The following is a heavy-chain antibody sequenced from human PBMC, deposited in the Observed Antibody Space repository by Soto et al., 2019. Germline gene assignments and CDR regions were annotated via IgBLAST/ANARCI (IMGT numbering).Heavy chain of an antibody. CDR3: AKDGGGFGDFVHH. V-gene: IGHV3-30*18. Sequence: PGGSLRLSCAASGFTFSSYGMHWVRQAPGKGLEWVTGILYDGSDKYYADSVKGRFTISRENSKNTLYLQMNSLRTEDSAVYYCAKDGGGFGDFVHHWGQGTPVTVSS. CDR1: GFTFSSYG. D-gene: IGHD3-10*01. J-gene: IGHJ4*02. CDR2: ILYDGSDK.